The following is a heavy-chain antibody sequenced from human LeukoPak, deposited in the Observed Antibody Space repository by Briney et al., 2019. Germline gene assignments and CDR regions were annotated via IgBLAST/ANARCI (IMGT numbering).Heavy chain of an antibody. Sequence: GASVKVSCKASGYTFTGYYMHWVRQAPGQGLEWMGWINPNSGGTNYAQKFQGRVTMTRDTSISTAYMELSRLRSDDTAVYYCASWGSGSYYKGWFDPWGQGTLVTVSS. CDR2: INPNSGGT. J-gene: IGHJ5*02. V-gene: IGHV1-2*02. D-gene: IGHD3-10*01. CDR1: GYTFTGYY. CDR3: ASWGSGSYYKGWFDP.